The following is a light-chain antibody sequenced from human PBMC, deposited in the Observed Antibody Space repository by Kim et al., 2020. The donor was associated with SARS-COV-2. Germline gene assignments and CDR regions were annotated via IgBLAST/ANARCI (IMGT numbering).Light chain of an antibody. J-gene: IGKJ2*01. CDR3: QQSYIIPYT. Sequence: GDSVTITCRASQSISSYLNWYQQKPGKAPNLLIYAASSFQSGVPSRFSGSGSGTDFTLSISSLQPEDSATYYCQQSYIIPYTFGQGTKLEIK. CDR1: QSISSY. CDR2: AAS. V-gene: IGKV1-39*01.